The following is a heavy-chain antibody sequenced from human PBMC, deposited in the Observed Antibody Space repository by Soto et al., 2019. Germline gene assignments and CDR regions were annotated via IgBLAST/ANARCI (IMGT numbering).Heavy chain of an antibody. CDR3: AKVLYASESFDSEEAPYGMDV. V-gene: IGHV3-23*01. CDR1: GFTFSDYA. Sequence: EEQLLQSGGGLVQPGGSLRLSCAASGFTFSDYAMSWVRQAPGKGLEWISGLGGSNTETQYAASVEGRFTVSRDNSKNTLYLQMDSLRAEDTAVYYCAKVLYASESFDSEEAPYGMDVWGQGTTVTVSS. J-gene: IGHJ6*02. CDR2: LGGSNTET. D-gene: IGHD3-10*01.